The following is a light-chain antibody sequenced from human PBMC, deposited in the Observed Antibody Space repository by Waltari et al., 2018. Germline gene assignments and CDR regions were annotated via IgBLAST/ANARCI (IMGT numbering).Light chain of an antibody. CDR2: AAS. CDR1: QGISNW. J-gene: IGKJ1*01. Sequence: IQMTQSPSSVSASVGDRVTITCRASQGISNWLAWYQQKPGKAPNLLIYAASSLRSGVPSRFSGSGSGTDFTLTISSLQPEDLANYYCQQANSFPRTFGQGTKVEIK. CDR3: QQANSFPRT. V-gene: IGKV1-12*01.